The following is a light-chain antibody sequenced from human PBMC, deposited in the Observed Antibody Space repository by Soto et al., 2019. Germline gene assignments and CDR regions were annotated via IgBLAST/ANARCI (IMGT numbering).Light chain of an antibody. CDR2: DVS. Sequence: QSALTQPASVSGSPGQSITISCTGTSSDVGSYNYVSWYQQYPGKAPKLMIYDVSNRPSGVSYRFSGSKSGNTASLTISGLQADDEADYYCSSYTPSSTHVVFGGGTKLTVL. J-gene: IGLJ2*01. V-gene: IGLV2-14*01. CDR1: SSDVGSYNY. CDR3: SSYTPSSTHVV.